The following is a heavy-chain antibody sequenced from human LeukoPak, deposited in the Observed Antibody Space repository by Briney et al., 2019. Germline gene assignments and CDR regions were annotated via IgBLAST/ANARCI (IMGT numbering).Heavy chain of an antibody. J-gene: IGHJ3*02. CDR2: IYTSGST. CDR3: ARNSDAFDI. CDR1: GGSIIFGGYY. Sequence: SETLSLTCTVSGGSIIFGGYYWSWIRQPAGKGLEWIGRIYTSGSTNYNPSLKSRVTMSVDTSKNQFSLKLSSVTAADTAVYYCARNSDAFDIWGQGTMVTVSS. D-gene: IGHD4-23*01. V-gene: IGHV4-61*02.